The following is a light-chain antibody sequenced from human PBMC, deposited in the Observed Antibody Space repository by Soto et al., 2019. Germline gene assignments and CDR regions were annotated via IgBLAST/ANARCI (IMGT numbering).Light chain of an antibody. CDR3: SSYTTSGTPV. CDR1: SRDVGGYNY. J-gene: IGLJ3*02. Sequence: QSALTQPASVSGSPGQTITISCTGTSRDVGGYNYLSWYQQHPGKAPKVMIYEVSNRPSGGSNRFSGSKSCNTASLTISGLQAEDEADYFCSSYTTSGTPVFGGGTKLTV. V-gene: IGLV2-14*01. CDR2: EVS.